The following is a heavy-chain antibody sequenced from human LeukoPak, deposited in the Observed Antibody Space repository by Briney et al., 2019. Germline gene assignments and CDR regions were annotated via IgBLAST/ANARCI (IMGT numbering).Heavy chain of an antibody. CDR3: ARSLQWLGYAFDI. Sequence: GASVKVSCNASGYTFTSYDINWVRQATGQGLEWMGWMNPNSGNTGYAQKFQGRVTMTRNTSISTAYMELSSLRSEDTAVYYCARSLQWLGYAFDIWGQGTMVTVSS. J-gene: IGHJ3*02. CDR1: GYTFTSYD. V-gene: IGHV1-8*01. D-gene: IGHD6-19*01. CDR2: MNPNSGNT.